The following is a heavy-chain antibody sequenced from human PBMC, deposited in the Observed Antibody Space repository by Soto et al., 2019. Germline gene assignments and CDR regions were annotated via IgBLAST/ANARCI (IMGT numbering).Heavy chain of an antibody. CDR2: ISYDGSNK. CDR1: GFTFSSYA. D-gene: IGHD3-10*01. CDR3: ARGSSAMVRGNPFDY. J-gene: IGHJ4*02. Sequence: GGSLRLSCAASGFTFSSYAMHWVRQAPGKGLEWVAVISYDGSNKYYADSVKGRFTISRDNSKNTLYLQMNSLRAEDTAVYYCARGSSAMVRGNPFDYWGQGT. V-gene: IGHV3-30-3*01.